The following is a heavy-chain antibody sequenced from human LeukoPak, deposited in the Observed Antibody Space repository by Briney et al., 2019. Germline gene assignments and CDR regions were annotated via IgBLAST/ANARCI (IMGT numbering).Heavy chain of an antibody. V-gene: IGHV3-23*01. D-gene: IGHD3-9*01. CDR1: GFTFSSSV. CDR3: AKLVTGYPNWFDP. J-gene: IGHJ5*02. Sequence: GGSLRLSCAASGFTFSSSVMGWVRQAPAKGLEWVSAISGNGDNTYYADSVKGRFTISRDNSKSTLYLQMNSLRAEDTAVYYCAKLVTGYPNWFDPWGQGTLVTVSS. CDR2: ISGNGDNT.